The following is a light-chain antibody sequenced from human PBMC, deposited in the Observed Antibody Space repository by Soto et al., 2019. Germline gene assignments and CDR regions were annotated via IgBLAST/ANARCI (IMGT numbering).Light chain of an antibody. CDR1: QSVSSSF. V-gene: IGKV3-20*01. J-gene: IGKJ4*01. CDR2: GAS. Sequence: EIVLTQSPGTLSLSPGDRATLSCRASQSVSSSFLAWYQQKPGQAPRLLIYGASSRATGIPDRFSGSGYGTDFTLTISRLEPEDVAVYYCQQYGSSPLTFGGGTKVEIK. CDR3: QQYGSSPLT.